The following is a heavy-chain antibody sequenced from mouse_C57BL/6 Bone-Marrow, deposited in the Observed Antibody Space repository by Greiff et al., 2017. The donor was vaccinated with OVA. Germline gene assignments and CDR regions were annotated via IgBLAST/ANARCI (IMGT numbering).Heavy chain of an antibody. D-gene: IGHD2-4*01. CDR1: GFNIQDYY. J-gene: IGHJ2*01. Sequence: VQLQQSGAELVRPGASVKLSCTASGFNIQDYYMHWVKQRPEQGLEWIGRIDPEDGDTEYAPKFQGKATMTADTSSNTAYLQLSSLTSEDTAVYYCTTPLHDYDVDYGGQGTTLTVSS. CDR2: IDPEDGDT. CDR3: TTPLHDYDVDY. V-gene: IGHV14-1*01.